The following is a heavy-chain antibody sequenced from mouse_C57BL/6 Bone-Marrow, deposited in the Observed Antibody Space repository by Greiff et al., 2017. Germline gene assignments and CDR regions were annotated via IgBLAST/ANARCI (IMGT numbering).Heavy chain of an antibody. V-gene: IGHV14-4*01. CDR1: GFNIKDDY. Sequence: EVQLQQSGAELVRPGASVKLSCTASGFNIKDDYMHWVKQRPEQGLEWIGWIDPENGDTEYASKFQGKATITADTSSNTAYLQLSSLTSEDTDVYYCTDDSYYYFDYWGQGTTLTVSS. CDR3: TDDSYYYFDY. D-gene: IGHD2-3*01. CDR2: IDPENGDT. J-gene: IGHJ2*01.